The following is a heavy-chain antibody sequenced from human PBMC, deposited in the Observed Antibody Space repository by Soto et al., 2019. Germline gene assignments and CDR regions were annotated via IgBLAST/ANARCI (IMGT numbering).Heavy chain of an antibody. J-gene: IGHJ4*02. Sequence: GGSLRLSCAASGFTFSNAWMSWVRQAPGKGLEWVGRIKSKTDGGTTDYAAPVKGRFTISRDDSKNTLYLQKNSLKTEDTAVYYCTTDGTYYYDSSGYYPIDYWGQGTLVTVSS. V-gene: IGHV3-15*01. CDR1: GFTFSNAW. CDR3: TTDGTYYYDSSGYYPIDY. D-gene: IGHD3-22*01. CDR2: IKSKTDGGTT.